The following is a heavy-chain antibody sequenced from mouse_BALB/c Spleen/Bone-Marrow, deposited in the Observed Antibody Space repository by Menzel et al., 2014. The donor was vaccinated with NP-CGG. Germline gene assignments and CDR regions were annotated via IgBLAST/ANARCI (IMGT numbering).Heavy chain of an antibody. D-gene: IGHD2-10*01. CDR3: ARNTYYGNPFAY. J-gene: IGHJ3*01. Sequence: VMLVESGPGLVQPSQSLSITCTVSGFSLTSYGVHWVRQSPGKGLEWLGVIWSGGSTDYNAAFISRLSISKDNSKSQVFFKMNSLQANDTAIYYCARNTYYGNPFAYWGQRTLVTIYA. V-gene: IGHV2-2*02. CDR2: IWSGGST. CDR1: GFSLTSYG.